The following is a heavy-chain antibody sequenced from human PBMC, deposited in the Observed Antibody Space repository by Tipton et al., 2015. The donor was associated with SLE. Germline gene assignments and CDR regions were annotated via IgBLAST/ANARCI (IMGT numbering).Heavy chain of an antibody. D-gene: IGHD4-17*01. CDR1: GFTFSHYY. J-gene: IGHJ4*02. CDR2: ISSDGTDI. V-gene: IGHV3-74*01. CDR3: AKDNRTYGEYYFDY. Sequence: SLRLSCAASGFTFSHYYMHWVRQTPGKGLVWVSRISSDGTDITYADSVKGRFTVSRDNAKNALYLQMNSLRAEDTAVYYCAKDNRTYGEYYFDYWGQGTLVAVSS.